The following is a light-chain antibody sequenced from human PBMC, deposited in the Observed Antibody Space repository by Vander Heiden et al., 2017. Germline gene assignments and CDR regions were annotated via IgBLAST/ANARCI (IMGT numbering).Light chain of an antibody. CDR3: AVWDNSLNGRGV. CDR2: RNN. V-gene: IGLV1-47*01. J-gene: IGLJ3*02. Sequence: QSVLTQPPSASGTPGQSVTIPCSGSNSNIRCNYVYWYHQLPGTAPKLLIYRNNQRPSGVPDRISGSKSGTSASLAISGLRSEDEGDYYCAVWDNSLNGRGVFGGGTRLTVL. CDR1: NSNIRCNY.